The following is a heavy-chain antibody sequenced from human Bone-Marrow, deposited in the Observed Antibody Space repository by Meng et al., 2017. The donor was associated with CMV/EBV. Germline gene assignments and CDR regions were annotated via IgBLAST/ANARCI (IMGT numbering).Heavy chain of an antibody. CDR3: ARGLGSGTTENY. CDR2: MNPNSGDT. V-gene: IGHV1-8*01. CDR1: GYTFNTYD. J-gene: IGHJ4*02. Sequence: RASGYTFNTYDINWVRLAAGQGLEWMGWMNPNSGDTGYAQKFQGRVTMTRNTSINTTYMELSTLRPEDTAVYYCARGLGSGTTENYWGQGTLVTVSS. D-gene: IGHD3-3*01.